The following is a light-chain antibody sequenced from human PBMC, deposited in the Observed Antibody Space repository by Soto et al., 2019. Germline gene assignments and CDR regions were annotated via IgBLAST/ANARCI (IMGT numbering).Light chain of an antibody. CDR2: DAS. V-gene: IGKV3-11*01. CDR1: QSVRTY. Sequence: ESVLTQPPVTLALSAGERATLSCRASQSVRTYLAWYQVKPGQAPRLLIYDASSRASGVPARFSGSGSGTDFTLTISSLEPEDFALYYCQQRNSWPPITFGQGTRLEIK. J-gene: IGKJ5*01. CDR3: QQRNSWPPIT.